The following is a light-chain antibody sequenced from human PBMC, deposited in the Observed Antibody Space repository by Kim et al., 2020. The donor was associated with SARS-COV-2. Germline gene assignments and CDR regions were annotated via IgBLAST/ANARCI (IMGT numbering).Light chain of an antibody. CDR1: RMVEKS. V-gene: IGLV3-1*01. Sequence: SMSRGQKASITCSGDRMVEKSAFLYQQKPSRSPVLVIYQSDQRPFGIPEQFPGSNSGNTAPLTLSGTPAMDEAGYYCQAWDSITALFGGGTQLTVL. CDR3: QAWDSITAL. CDR2: QSD. J-gene: IGLJ2*01.